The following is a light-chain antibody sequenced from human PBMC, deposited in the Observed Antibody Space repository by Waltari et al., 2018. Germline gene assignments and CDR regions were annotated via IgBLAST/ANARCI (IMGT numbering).Light chain of an antibody. CDR1: QNIGNY. Sequence: EVVLTQSPTTLSLSPGDRATLSCRASQNIGNYLAWYQQKPGPAPRLLIQAASNRATGVPARFSGSWSATDFTLTISSLEPEDFAVYYCQNRRNWPLLTFGGGTKVEIK. CDR2: AAS. V-gene: IGKV3-11*01. CDR3: QNRRNWPLLT. J-gene: IGKJ4*01.